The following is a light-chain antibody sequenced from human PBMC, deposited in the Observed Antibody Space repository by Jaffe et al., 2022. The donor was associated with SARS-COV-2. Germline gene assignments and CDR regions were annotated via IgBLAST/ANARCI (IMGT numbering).Light chain of an antibody. CDR1: SSNIGAGYD. J-gene: IGLJ2*01. CDR2: GNN. V-gene: IGLV1-40*01. CDR3: QSYDSSLSGVL. Sequence: QSVLTQPPSVSGAPGQRVTFPCTGSSSNIGAGYDVHWYQQLPGTAPKLLIYGNNNRPSGVPDRFSGSKSGTSASLAITGLQAEDEADYYCQSYDSSLSGVLFGGGTKLTVL.